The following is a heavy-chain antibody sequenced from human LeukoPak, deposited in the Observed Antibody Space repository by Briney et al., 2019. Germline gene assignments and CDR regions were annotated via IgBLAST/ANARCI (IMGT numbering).Heavy chain of an antibody. CDR2: INPRGGST. Sequence: GSVKVSCKASGYIFTTYFMHGLRQAPGQGPDWMGIINPRGGSTDYAQKFQDRITMTSDTSTSTVYMELKSLTSEDTAVYFCARVGTTGATADNWGQGTLVTVSS. CDR3: ARVGTTGATADN. D-gene: IGHD4-11*01. CDR1: GYIFTTYF. V-gene: IGHV1-46*01. J-gene: IGHJ4*02.